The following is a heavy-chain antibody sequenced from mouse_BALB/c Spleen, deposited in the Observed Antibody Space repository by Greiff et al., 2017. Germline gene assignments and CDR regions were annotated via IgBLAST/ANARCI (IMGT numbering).Heavy chain of an antibody. V-gene: IGHV1-80*01. J-gene: IGHJ1*01. Sequence: QVQLQQSGAELVRPGSSVKISCKASGYAFSSYWMNWVKHRPGQGLEWIGQIYPGDGDTNYNGKFKGKATLTADKSSSTAYMQLSSLTSEDSAVYFCARSLITTVVAEYFDVWGAGTTVTVSS. D-gene: IGHD1-1*01. CDR2: IYPGDGDT. CDR1: GYAFSSYW. CDR3: ARSLITTVVAEYFDV.